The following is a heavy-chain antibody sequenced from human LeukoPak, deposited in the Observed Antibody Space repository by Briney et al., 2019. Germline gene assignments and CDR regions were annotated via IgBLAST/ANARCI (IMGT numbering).Heavy chain of an antibody. D-gene: IGHD6-19*01. Sequence: GESLKISCKGSGYSFTSYWISWVRQLPGKGLEWMGKIDPSDSYTNYSPSFQGHVTISADKSISTAYLQWSSLKASDTAMYYCARHHSAVAGWRGPIEHFDYWGQGTLVTVSS. CDR2: IDPSDSYT. V-gene: IGHV5-10-1*01. CDR1: GYSFTSYW. J-gene: IGHJ4*02. CDR3: ARHHSAVAGWRGPIEHFDY.